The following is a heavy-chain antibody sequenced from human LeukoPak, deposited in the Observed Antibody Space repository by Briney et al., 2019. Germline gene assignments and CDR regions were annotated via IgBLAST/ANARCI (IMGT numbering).Heavy chain of an antibody. CDR3: ARKIIWFGTYFLDL. V-gene: IGHV4-4*07. Sequence: SETLSLTCTVSGGFISIYYWNWIRQPAGKGLEWIGRIYTSGITNYNPSLKSRVTMAVDTSKNQFSLKLSSVTAADTAVYYCARKIIWFGTYFLDLWGQGTLVTVSS. D-gene: IGHD3-10*01. CDR2: IYTSGIT. CDR1: GGFISIYY. J-gene: IGHJ4*02.